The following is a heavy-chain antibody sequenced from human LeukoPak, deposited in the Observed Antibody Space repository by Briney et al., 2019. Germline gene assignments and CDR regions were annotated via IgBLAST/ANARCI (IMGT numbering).Heavy chain of an antibody. CDR2: IQYSGST. D-gene: IGHD6-13*01. J-gene: IGHJ1*01. Sequence: PSETLSLTCTVSGRSLSSYYWSWLRQPPGKGLEWIGYIQYSGSTNYNPSLKSRVTIAVDTSKNQFTLKLTSVTAADTAVYYCVRAPWDAAAQFQHWGQGTLVTVSS. CDR1: GRSLSSYY. V-gene: IGHV4-59*01. CDR3: VRAPWDAAAQFQH.